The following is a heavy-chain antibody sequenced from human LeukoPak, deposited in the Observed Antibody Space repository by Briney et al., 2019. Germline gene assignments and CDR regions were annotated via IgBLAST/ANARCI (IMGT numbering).Heavy chain of an antibody. CDR1: GFSFSSYS. CDR3: ARAQTMFWEFDGFDI. CDR2: MTRSSAI. V-gene: IGHV3-69-1*01. Sequence: PGGSLRLSCAASGFSFSSYSMNWVRQAPGKGLEWVATMTRSSAIYCADSVKGRFTISRDNAKNSVYLQLNSLRDEDTAVYSCARAQTMFWEFDGFDIWGRGTKVTVSS. J-gene: IGHJ3*02. D-gene: IGHD3-10*02.